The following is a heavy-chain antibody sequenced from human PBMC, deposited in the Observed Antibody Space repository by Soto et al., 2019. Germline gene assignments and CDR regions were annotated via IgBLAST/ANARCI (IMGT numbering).Heavy chain of an antibody. CDR2: MNPNSGNT. V-gene: IGHV1-8*01. CDR3: ARGGYYDFWSGSSNNWFDP. J-gene: IGHJ5*02. Sequence: QVQLVQSGAEVKKPGSSVKVSCKASGYTFTSYDINWVRQATGQGLEWMGWMNPNSGNTGYAQKLQGRVTMTRNTSISTAYMELSSLGSEDTAVYYCARGGYYDFWSGSSNNWFDPWGQGAMVTVS. D-gene: IGHD3-3*01. CDR1: GYTFTSYD.